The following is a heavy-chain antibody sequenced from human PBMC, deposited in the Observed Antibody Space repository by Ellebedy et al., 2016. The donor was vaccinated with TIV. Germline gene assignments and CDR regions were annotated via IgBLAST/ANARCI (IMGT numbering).Heavy chain of an antibody. D-gene: IGHD6-19*01. CDR1: DDSFGSSRLS. J-gene: IGHJ4*02. CDR2: IHHSGNT. CDR3: AEGRSGWYYFDY. V-gene: IGHV4-39*07. Sequence: SETLSLTCTVSDDSFGSSRLSWGWIRQPPGKGPEWIGYIHHSGNTYYNPSLKSRVTISADRSKNQFSLRLSSVTAADTAVYYCAEGRSGWYYFDYWGQGTPVTVSS.